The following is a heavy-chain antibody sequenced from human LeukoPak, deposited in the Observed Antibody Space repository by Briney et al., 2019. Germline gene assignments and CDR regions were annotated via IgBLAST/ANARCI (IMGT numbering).Heavy chain of an antibody. D-gene: IGHD5-18*01. CDR1: GFTFSSYE. CDR2: ISSSGSTI. J-gene: IGHJ4*02. V-gene: IGHV3-48*03. CDR3: ARAALDYGYFG. Sequence: GGSLRLSCAASGFTFSSYEMNRVRQAPGKGLEWVSYISSSGSTIYYADSVKGRFTISRDNAKNSLYLQMNSLRAEDTAVYYCARAALDYGYFGWGQGTLVTVSS.